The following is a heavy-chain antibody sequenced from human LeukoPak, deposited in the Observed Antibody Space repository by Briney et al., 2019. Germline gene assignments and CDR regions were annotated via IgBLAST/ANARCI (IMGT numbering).Heavy chain of an antibody. CDR3: ARGPGIAAAGTGY. CDR1: GYTFTAYY. CDR2: LTPSSGVT. Sequence: ASVKVSCKTSGYTFTAYYIHWVRQAPGQGLEWMGWLTPSSGVTNYAQEFQGRVTMTRDTSITTAYMELSSLRSKDTAVYYCARGPGIAAAGTGYWGQGTLVTVSS. D-gene: IGHD6-13*01. J-gene: IGHJ4*02. V-gene: IGHV1-2*02.